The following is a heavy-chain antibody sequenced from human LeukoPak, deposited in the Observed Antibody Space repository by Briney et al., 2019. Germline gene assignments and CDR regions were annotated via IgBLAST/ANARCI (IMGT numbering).Heavy chain of an antibody. J-gene: IGHJ6*02. V-gene: IGHV3-21*05. D-gene: IGHD3-22*01. CDR3: ARAWHYDSSGYEYYYYGMDV. CDR1: GFTFSSYS. CDR2: ISSSSSYT. Sequence: GGSLRLSCAASGFTFSSYSMNWVRQAPGKGLEWVSYISSSSSYTNYADSVKGRFTISRDNAKNSLYLQMNSLRAEDTAVYYCARAWHYDSSGYEYYYYGMDVWGQGTTVTVSS.